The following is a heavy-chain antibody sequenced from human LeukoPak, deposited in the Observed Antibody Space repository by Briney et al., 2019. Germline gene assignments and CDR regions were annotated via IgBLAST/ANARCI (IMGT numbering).Heavy chain of an antibody. J-gene: IGHJ3*02. CDR3: ARSLGILTGRDAFDI. V-gene: IGHV3-9*01. CDR2: ISWNSGSI. Sequence: PGGSLRLSCAASGFTFDDYAMHWVWQAPGKGLEWVSGISWNSGSIGYADSVKGRFTISRDNAKNSLYLQMNSLRAEDTAVYYCARSLGILTGRDAFDIWGQGTMVTVSS. CDR1: GFTFDDYA. D-gene: IGHD3-9*01.